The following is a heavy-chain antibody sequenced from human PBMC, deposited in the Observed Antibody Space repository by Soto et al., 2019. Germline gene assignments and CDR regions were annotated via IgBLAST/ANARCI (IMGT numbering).Heavy chain of an antibody. CDR1: GFTFSSYG. V-gene: IGHV3-30*18. CDR2: ISYDGSNK. D-gene: IGHD3-22*01. CDR3: AKDYHYYDSSGYTTDY. J-gene: IGHJ4*02. Sequence: QVQLVESGGGVVQPGRSLRLSCAASGFTFSSYGMHWVRQAPGKGLEWVAVISYDGSNKYYADSVKGRFTISRDNSKNTLYLQMNSLRAEDTAVYYCAKDYHYYDSSGYTTDYWGQGTLVTVSS.